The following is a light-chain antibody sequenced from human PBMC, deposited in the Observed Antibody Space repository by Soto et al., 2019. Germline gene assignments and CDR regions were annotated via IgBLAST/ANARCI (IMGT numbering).Light chain of an antibody. CDR3: SSYTSSSTHV. CDR2: DVS. CDR1: RTDVVDGYDY. Sequence: QSVLTQPASVSGSPGQSIAISCTGVRTDVVDGYDYVSWYQQHPGKAPQLMIYDVSNRPSGVSDRFSGSKSGNTASLTISGLQAEDEADYYCSSYTSSSTHVFGTGTKVTVL. V-gene: IGLV2-14*03. J-gene: IGLJ1*01.